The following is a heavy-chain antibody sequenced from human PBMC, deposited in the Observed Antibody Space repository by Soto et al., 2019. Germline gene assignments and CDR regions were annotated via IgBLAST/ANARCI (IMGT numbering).Heavy chain of an antibody. V-gene: IGHV4-59*01. J-gene: IGHJ4*02. CDR1: GGSISSYY. D-gene: IGHD5-12*01. CDR2: IYYSGST. CDR3: ARERVDIRWTLDY. Sequence: QVQLQESGPGLVKPSETLSLTCTVSGGSISSYYWSWIRQPPGKGLEWIGYIYYSGSTNYNPSLKSLVTISVDTSKNQGSLKLSSVTAADTAVDYCARERVDIRWTLDYWGQGTLVTVSS.